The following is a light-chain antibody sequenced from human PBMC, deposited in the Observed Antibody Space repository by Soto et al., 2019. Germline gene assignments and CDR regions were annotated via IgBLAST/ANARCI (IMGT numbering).Light chain of an antibody. Sequence: EVVLTQSPVTLSLSPGERATLSCRASQSFRGLLAWYQQKPGQAPRLLIHDAYNRATGIPSRFSGSGSGTDFTLTISSLEPEDSAVYYCQQRPMWPITFGQGTRLEIK. J-gene: IGKJ5*01. CDR1: QSFRGL. CDR3: QQRPMWPIT. V-gene: IGKV3-11*01. CDR2: DAY.